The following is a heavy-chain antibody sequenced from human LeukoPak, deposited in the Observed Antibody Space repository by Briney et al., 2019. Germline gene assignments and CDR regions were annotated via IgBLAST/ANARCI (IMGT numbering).Heavy chain of an antibody. CDR1: GYSFTSDW. D-gene: IGHD4-11*01. J-gene: IGHJ4*02. V-gene: IGHV5-51*01. CDR2: IYPGDSDT. CDR3: ARQTTVTAAGLVY. Sequence: GESLKISCKGSGYSFTSDWIGWVRQMPGKGLEWMGIIYPGDSDTRYSPSFRGQVTISADKSISTAYLQWSSLKASDTAMYYCARQTTVTAAGLVYWGQGTLVTVSS.